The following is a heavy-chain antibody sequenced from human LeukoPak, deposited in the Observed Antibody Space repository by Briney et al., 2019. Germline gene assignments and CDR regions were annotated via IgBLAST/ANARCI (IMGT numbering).Heavy chain of an antibody. V-gene: IGHV1-18*01. CDR3: ARGDGYCSGGSCMIFDY. Sequence: ASVKVSCKASGYTFTSYGISWVRQAPGQGLEWMGWISAYNGNTNYAQKLQGRVTMTTDTSTSTAYMELRSLRSDDTAVYYCARGDGYCSGGSCMIFDYWGQGTLVTVSS. CDR1: GYTFTSYG. D-gene: IGHD2-15*01. CDR2: ISAYNGNT. J-gene: IGHJ4*02.